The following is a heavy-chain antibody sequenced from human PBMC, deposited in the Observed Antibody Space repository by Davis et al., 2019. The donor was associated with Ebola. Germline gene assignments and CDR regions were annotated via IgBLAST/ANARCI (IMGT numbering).Heavy chain of an antibody. CDR1: GGSFSGYY. V-gene: IGHV4-59*01. CDR2: IYYSGST. Sequence: SETLSLTCAVYGGSFSGYYWSWIRQPPGKGLEWIGYIYYSGSTNYNPSLKSRVTISVDTSKNQFSLKLSSVTAADTAVYYCARGYYYGSGSYYSRYYYGMDVWGQGTTVTVSS. D-gene: IGHD3-10*01. J-gene: IGHJ6*02. CDR3: ARGYYYGSGSYYSRYYYGMDV.